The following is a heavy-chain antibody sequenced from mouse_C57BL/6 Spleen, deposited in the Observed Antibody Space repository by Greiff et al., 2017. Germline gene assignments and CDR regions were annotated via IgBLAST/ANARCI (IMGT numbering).Heavy chain of an antibody. CDR2: IYPRSGNT. CDR3: ARCSSGFDY. CDR1: GYTFTSYG. V-gene: IGHV1-81*01. J-gene: IGHJ2*01. D-gene: IGHD3-2*02. Sequence: LVESGAELARPGASVKLSCKASGYTFTSYGISWVKQRTGQGLEWIGEIYPRSGNTYYNEKFKGKATLTADKSSSTAYMELRSLTSEDSAVYFCARCSSGFDYWGQGTTLTVSS.